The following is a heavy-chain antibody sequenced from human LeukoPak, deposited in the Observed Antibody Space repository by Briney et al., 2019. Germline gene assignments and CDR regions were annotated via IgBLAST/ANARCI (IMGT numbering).Heavy chain of an antibody. V-gene: IGHV4-38-2*01. D-gene: IGHD3-16*01. Sequence: SETLPLTCVVSGDAISSGNYWGWLRQPPEKGLEWIGNIHHSGYTNYNPSLKSRVTISVDTSKNQFSLKMKSVTAADTAVYYCARMGSDYWAQGTLVTVSS. CDR3: ARMGSDY. CDR1: GDAISSGNY. J-gene: IGHJ4*02. CDR2: IHHSGYT.